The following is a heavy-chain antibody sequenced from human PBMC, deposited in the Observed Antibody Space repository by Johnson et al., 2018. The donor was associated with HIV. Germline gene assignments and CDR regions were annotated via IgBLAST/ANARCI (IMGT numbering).Heavy chain of an antibody. J-gene: IGHJ3*02. CDR1: GFTFSSYA. D-gene: IGHD6-13*01. CDR2: IWYDGSNK. Sequence: QVQLVESGGGLVQPGGSLRLSCAASGFTFSSYAMHWVRQAPGTGLEWVAVIWYDGSNKYYADSVKGRFTISRDNSKNTLYLQMNSLRAGDTAVYYCARGVPIAAAGHDAFDIWGQGTMVTVSS. V-gene: IGHV3-33*08. CDR3: ARGVPIAAAGHDAFDI.